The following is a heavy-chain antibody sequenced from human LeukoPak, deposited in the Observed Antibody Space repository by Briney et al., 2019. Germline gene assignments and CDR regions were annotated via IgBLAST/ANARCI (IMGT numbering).Heavy chain of an antibody. CDR3: ARRIAVAGSNYFDY. CDR2: IYHSGST. V-gene: IGHV4-38-2*02. J-gene: IGHJ4*02. D-gene: IGHD6-19*01. CDR1: GYSISSGYY. Sequence: SETLSLTCTVSGYSISSGYYWGWIRQPPGKGLEWIGSIYHSGSTYYNPSLKSRVTISVDTSKNQFSLKLSSVTAADTAVYYCARRIAVAGSNYFDYWGQGTRVTVSS.